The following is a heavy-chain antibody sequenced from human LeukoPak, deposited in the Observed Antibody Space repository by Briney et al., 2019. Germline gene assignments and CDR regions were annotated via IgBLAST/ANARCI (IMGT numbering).Heavy chain of an antibody. CDR3: ARGKSRGSHIDY. D-gene: IGHD1-26*01. CDR1: GYSISSGYY. V-gene: IGHV4-38-2*02. CDR2: IYHSGST. Sequence: SETLSLTCTVSGYSISSGYYWGWIRQPPGKGLEWFGSIYHSGSTYYNPSLKSRVTISVDTSKNQFSLKLRSVTAADTAVYYCARGKSRGSHIDYWGQGTLVTVSS. J-gene: IGHJ4*02.